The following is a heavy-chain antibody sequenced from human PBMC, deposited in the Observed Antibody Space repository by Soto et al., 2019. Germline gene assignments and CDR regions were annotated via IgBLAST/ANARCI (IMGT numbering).Heavy chain of an antibody. CDR2: ISAYNGNT. J-gene: IGHJ6*02. Sequence: QVQLVQSGAEVKKPGASVKVSCKASGYTFTSYGISWVRQAPGQGLEWMGWISAYNGNTNYAQKLQGRVTMTTDTSTSTAYMELRSLRSDDTAVYYCARGPAYYYGSGSYAAGYGMDVWGQGTTVTVSS. CDR3: ARGPAYYYGSGSYAAGYGMDV. CDR1: GYTFTSYG. D-gene: IGHD3-10*01. V-gene: IGHV1-18*01.